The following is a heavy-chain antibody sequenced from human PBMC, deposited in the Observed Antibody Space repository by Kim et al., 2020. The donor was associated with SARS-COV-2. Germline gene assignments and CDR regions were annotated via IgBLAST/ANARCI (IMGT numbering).Heavy chain of an antibody. Sequence: GESLKISCKGSYRFTDYCISWVRQVPGKGLEWMGRIDPSDSYTTYSPSLQAHVTISTDKSINTAYLQWSTLKASDTAIYYCVRHLGIFGVAYSDYWGQGTLVTVSS. CDR3: VRHLGIFGVAYSDY. D-gene: IGHD3-3*01. J-gene: IGHJ4*02. CDR2: IDPSDSYT. CDR1: YRFTDYC. V-gene: IGHV5-10-1*01.